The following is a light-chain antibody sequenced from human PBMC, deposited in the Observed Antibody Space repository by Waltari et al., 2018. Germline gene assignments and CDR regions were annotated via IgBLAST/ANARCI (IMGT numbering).Light chain of an antibody. J-gene: IGLJ2*01. V-gene: IGLV1-44*01. Sequence: QSVLTQPPSASGTPGQRLTIPCSGSNSNIGSNPVNWYQQVPGTAPKLLIYSNDQRPSGVPDRFSGSKSGTSASLAISGLQSEDEADYYCATWDDRLTGVVFGGGTKVTVL. CDR1: NSNIGSNP. CDR3: ATWDDRLTGVV. CDR2: SND.